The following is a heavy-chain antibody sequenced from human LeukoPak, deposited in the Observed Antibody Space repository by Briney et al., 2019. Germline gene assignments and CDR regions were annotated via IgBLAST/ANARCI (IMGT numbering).Heavy chain of an antibody. Sequence: GGSLRLSCSASGFSLTNFDMNWIRQAPGKGLEWVSFFSVRYNVIYYADSVKGRFTVSRDEAKNSLYLQMNSLRAEDTALYYCVRDLPVAAADFWGQGTLVTVSS. CDR1: GFSLTNFD. V-gene: IGHV3-48*01. J-gene: IGHJ4*02. CDR2: FSVRYNVI. CDR3: VRDLPVAAADF. D-gene: IGHD6-13*01.